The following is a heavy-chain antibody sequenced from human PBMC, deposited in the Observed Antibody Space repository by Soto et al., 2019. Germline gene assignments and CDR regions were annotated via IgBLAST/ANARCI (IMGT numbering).Heavy chain of an antibody. Sequence: QVQLVESGGGVVQPGTSLRLSCAASGFRFKSFVMHWVRQAPGKGLEWVAFTSYDGNNKDYGVSVKGRFTVSRDNSQNTLHLQIDFLRPEDTALYYCARWGTTGGFDLWGQGTLVSVSS. CDR1: GFRFKSFV. V-gene: IGHV3-30*19. J-gene: IGHJ4*02. CDR3: ARWGTTGGFDL. CDR2: TSYDGNNK. D-gene: IGHD3-16*01.